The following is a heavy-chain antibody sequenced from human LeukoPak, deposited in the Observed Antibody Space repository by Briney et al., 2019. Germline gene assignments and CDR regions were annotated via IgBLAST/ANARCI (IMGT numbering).Heavy chain of an antibody. D-gene: IGHD3-3*01. Sequence: SETLSLTCTVSGGSISSFYCNWIRQPAGKGLEWIGRIYTSGITNYTISRKSRVTMSVDMSKNQFSLKLRSVTAADTAVYYCARSKTIFGVVMPGDPFSGSRDWGQGTLVTVSS. V-gene: IGHV4-4*07. J-gene: IGHJ4*02. CDR1: GGSISSFY. CDR3: ARSKTIFGVVMPGDPFSGSRD. CDR2: IYTSGIT.